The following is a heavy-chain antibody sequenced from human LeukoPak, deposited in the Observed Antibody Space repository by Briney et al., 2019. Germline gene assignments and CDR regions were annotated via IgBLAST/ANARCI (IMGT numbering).Heavy chain of an antibody. CDR2: ISYDGSNK. CDR1: GFTFNSYG. Sequence: GRSLRLSCAASGFTFNSYGMHWVRQAPGKGLEWVAVISYDGSNKYYADSVKGRFTISRDNSKNTLYLQMNSLRAEDTAVYYCAREGFVVAAAGHVGYFQHWGQGTLVTVSS. D-gene: IGHD6-13*01. J-gene: IGHJ1*01. V-gene: IGHV3-30*03. CDR3: AREGFVVAAAGHVGYFQH.